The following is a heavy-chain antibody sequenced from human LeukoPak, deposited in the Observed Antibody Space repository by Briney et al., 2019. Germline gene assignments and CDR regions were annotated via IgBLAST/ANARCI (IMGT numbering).Heavy chain of an antibody. J-gene: IGHJ4*02. CDR2: INHSGST. CDR1: GGSFSGYY. D-gene: IGHD6-19*01. V-gene: IGHV4-34*01. CDR3: ARDSSGWYKDH. Sequence: SETLSLTCAVYGGSFSGYYWSWIRQPPGKGLEWIGEINHSGSTNYNPSLKSRVTISVDTSKNQFSLKLSSVTAADTAVYYCARDSSGWYKDHWGQGTLVTVSS.